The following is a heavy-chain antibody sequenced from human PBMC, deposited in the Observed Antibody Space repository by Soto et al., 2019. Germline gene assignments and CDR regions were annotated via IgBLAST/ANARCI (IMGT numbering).Heavy chain of an antibody. D-gene: IGHD3-9*01. Sequence: LRLSCAASGFTFDDYTMHWVRQAPGKGLEWVSLISWDGGSTYYADSVKGRFTISRDNSKNSLYLQMNSLRTEDTALYYCAKDTSYDILTGYSRHWYFDLWGRGTLVTVSS. V-gene: IGHV3-43*01. CDR3: AKDTSYDILTGYSRHWYFDL. CDR2: ISWDGGST. CDR1: GFTFDDYT. J-gene: IGHJ2*01.